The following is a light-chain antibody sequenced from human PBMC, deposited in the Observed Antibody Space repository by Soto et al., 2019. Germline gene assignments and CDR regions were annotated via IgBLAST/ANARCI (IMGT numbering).Light chain of an antibody. CDR1: QSVTWY. J-gene: IGKJ4*01. Sequence: EIVLTQSPATLSLSPGERATLSCRASQSVTWYLAWYQQKPGQAPRLLIYDATNRATGIPARFSGSGSGTDXTLTIXXXXPEDFAVYYCQQRTNWLTFGGGTRVEX. CDR3: QQRTNWLT. V-gene: IGKV3-11*01. CDR2: DAT.